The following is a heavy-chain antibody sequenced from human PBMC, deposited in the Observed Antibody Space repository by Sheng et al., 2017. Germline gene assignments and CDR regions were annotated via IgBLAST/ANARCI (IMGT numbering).Heavy chain of an antibody. CDR1: GLTLSKYW. Sequence: VQLVESGGGVVQPGGSLRLSCAAPGLTLSKYWMHWIRQAPGKGLEWVSGIKDDGIDTRYADSVMGRFTISRDSAKNTLHLQMHSLRADDTAVYHCVRLVYCDDGVCSDYWGQGTLVTVSP. CDR3: VRLVYCDDGVCSDY. D-gene: IGHD2-21*01. V-gene: IGHV3-74*01. J-gene: IGHJ4*02. CDR2: IKDDGIDT.